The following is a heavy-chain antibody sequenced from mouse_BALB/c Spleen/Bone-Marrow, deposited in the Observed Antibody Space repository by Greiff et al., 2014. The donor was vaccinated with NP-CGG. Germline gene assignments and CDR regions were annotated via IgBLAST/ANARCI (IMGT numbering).Heavy chain of an antibody. CDR2: IYPGNVNT. D-gene: IGHD3-3*01. CDR1: GYTFTSYY. V-gene: IGHV1S56*01. Sequence: QVQLQQSGPELVKPGASVRISCKASGYTFTSYYIHWVKQRPGQGLEWIGWIYPGNVNTKYNERFKGKATLTADESSSTAYMQLSSLTSEDSAVYFCAREGDSYAMDYWGQGTSVTVSS. J-gene: IGHJ4*01. CDR3: AREGDSYAMDY.